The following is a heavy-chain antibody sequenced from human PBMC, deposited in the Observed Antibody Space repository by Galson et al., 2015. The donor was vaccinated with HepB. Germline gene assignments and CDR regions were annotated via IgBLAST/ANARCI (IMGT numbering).Heavy chain of an antibody. V-gene: IGHV3-43*01. CDR1: GFTFDDYT. Sequence: SLRLSCAASGFTFDDYTMHWVRQAPGKGLEWVSLISWDGGSTYYADSVKGRFTISRDNSKNSLYLQMNSLRTEDTALYYCAKDMGGRWWGYSGPLTGGYYYGMDVWGQGTTVTVSS. J-gene: IGHJ6*02. D-gene: IGHD5-12*01. CDR3: AKDMGGRWWGYSGPLTGGYYYGMDV. CDR2: ISWDGGST.